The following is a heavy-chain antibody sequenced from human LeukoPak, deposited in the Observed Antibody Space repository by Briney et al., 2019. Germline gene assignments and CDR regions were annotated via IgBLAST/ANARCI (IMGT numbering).Heavy chain of an antibody. J-gene: IGHJ3*02. Sequence: GGSLRLSCAASGLTVSSNYMSWVRQAPGKGLEWVSVIYSGGSTYYADSVKGRFTISRDNSKNTLYLQMNSLRAEDTAVYYCASAVEMATVSTTDAFDIWGQGTMVTVSS. CDR2: IYSGGST. V-gene: IGHV3-66*01. CDR1: GLTVSSNY. CDR3: ASAVEMATVSTTDAFDI. D-gene: IGHD5-24*01.